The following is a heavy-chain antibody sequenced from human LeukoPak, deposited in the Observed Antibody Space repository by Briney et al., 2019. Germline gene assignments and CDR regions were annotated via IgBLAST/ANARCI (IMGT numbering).Heavy chain of an antibody. D-gene: IGHD5-18*01. CDR2: IYYSGST. CDR1: GGSISISSYY. CDR3: ARGAMVTEKGFDY. V-gene: IGHV4-39*01. Sequence: SETLSLTCTVSGGSISISSYYWGWIRQPPGKGLEWIGSIYYSGSTYYNPSLKSRVTISVDTSKNQFSLKLSSVTAADTAVYYCARGAMVTEKGFDYWGQGTLVTVSS. J-gene: IGHJ4*02.